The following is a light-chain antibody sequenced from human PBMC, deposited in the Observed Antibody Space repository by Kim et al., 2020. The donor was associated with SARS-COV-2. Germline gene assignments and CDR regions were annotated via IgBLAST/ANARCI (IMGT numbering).Light chain of an antibody. CDR2: DVS. CDR3: CSYAGSYTWV. J-gene: IGLJ3*02. CDR1: SSDVVGYNY. Sequence: SFTISCTETSSDVVGYNYVSWYPQHPGKAPKLIIYDVSRRPSGVPDRFSGSKSGNTASLTISGLQAEDEADYYCCSYAGSYTWVFGGGTQLTVL. V-gene: IGLV2-11*01.